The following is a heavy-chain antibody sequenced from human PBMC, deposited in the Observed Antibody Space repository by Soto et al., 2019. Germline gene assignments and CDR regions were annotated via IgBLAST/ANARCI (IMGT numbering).Heavy chain of an antibody. V-gene: IGHV4-34*01. CDR3: ARGPYYYGSGSYFT. Sequence: SETLSLTCAVYGGSFSGYYWSWIRQPPGKGLEWIGEINHSGSTNYNPSLKSRVTISVDTSKNQFSLKLSSVTAADTAVYYCARGPYYYGSGSYFTWGQGTLVTVSS. CDR2: INHSGST. J-gene: IGHJ5*02. D-gene: IGHD3-10*01. CDR1: GGSFSGYY.